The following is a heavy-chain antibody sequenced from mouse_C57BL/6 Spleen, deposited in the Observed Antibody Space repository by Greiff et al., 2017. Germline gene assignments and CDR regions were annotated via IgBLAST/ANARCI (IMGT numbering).Heavy chain of an antibody. D-gene: IGHD2-5*01. J-gene: IGHJ4*01. CDR3: ARDSNLYYYAMDY. CDR2: ISDGGSYT. V-gene: IGHV5-4*03. CDR1: GFTFSSYA. Sequence: EVMLVESGGGLVKPGGSLKLSCAASGFTFSSYAMSWVRQTPEKRLEWVATISDGGSYTYYPDNVKGRFTISRDNAKNNLYLQMSHLKSEDTAMYYCARDSNLYYYAMDYWGQGTSVTVSS.